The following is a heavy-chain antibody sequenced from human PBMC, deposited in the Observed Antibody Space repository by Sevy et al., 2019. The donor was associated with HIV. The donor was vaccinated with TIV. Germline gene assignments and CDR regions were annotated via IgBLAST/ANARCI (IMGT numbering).Heavy chain of an antibody. CDR3: ARRHYYDSSGYYIDAFDI. Sequence: SETLSLTCAVSGGSISSSNWWSGVRQPPGKGLEWIGEIYHSGSTNYNPSLKSRVTISVDKSKNQFSLKLSSVTAADTAVYYCARRHYYDSSGYYIDAFDIWGQGTMVTVSS. D-gene: IGHD3-22*01. CDR1: GGSISSSNW. J-gene: IGHJ3*02. CDR2: IYHSGST. V-gene: IGHV4-4*02.